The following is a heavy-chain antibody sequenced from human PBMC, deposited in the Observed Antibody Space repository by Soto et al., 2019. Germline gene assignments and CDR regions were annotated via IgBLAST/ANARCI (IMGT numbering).Heavy chain of an antibody. J-gene: IGHJ4*02. CDR2: IPYDGSNK. CDR3: ARERITMIVVVSTYFDY. CDR1: GFTFSSYA. V-gene: IGHV3-30-3*01. Sequence: PGGSLRLSCAASGFTFSSYAMHWVRQAPGKGLEWVAVIPYDGSNKYYADSVKGRFTISRDNSKNTLYLQMNSLRAEDTAVYYCARERITMIVVVSTYFDYWGQGTLVTVSS. D-gene: IGHD3-22*01.